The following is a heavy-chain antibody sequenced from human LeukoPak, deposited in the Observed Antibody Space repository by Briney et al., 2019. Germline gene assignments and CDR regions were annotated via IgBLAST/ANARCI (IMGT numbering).Heavy chain of an antibody. Sequence: SETLSLTCTVSGGSISSSSYYSGWIRQPPGKGREWIGSIYYSGSTYCNPSLKSLVTISVDTSKNQFSLKLSSVTAADTAVYYCARQPYCSSTSCYLDYWGQGTLVTVSS. CDR2: IYYSGST. CDR3: ARQPYCSSTSCYLDY. D-gene: IGHD2-2*01. V-gene: IGHV4-39*01. J-gene: IGHJ4*02. CDR1: GGSISSSSYY.